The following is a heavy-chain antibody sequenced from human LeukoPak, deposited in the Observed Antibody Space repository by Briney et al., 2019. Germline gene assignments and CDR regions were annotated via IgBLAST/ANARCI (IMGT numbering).Heavy chain of an antibody. CDR1: GYTFTSYA. V-gene: IGHV7-4-1*01. Sequence: ASVKVSCKASGYTFTSYAMNWVRQAPGQGLEWMGWINTNTGNPTYAQGFTGRFVFSLDTSVSTAYLQIRSLKAEDTAVYYCAKRGGISFPLLGVKAFNYFDYWGQGTLVTVSS. CDR2: INTNTGNP. D-gene: IGHD2-15*01. CDR3: AKRGGISFPLLGVKAFNYFDY. J-gene: IGHJ4*02.